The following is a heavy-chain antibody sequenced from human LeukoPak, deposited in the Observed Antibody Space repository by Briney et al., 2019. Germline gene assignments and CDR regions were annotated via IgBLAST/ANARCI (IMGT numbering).Heavy chain of an antibody. D-gene: IGHD1-26*01. CDR3: AKGGSGSYYDRFDY. V-gene: IGHV3-23*01. CDR2: ISTTGDVT. CDR1: GFTFSTYV. J-gene: IGHJ4*02. Sequence: PGGSLRLSCAASGFTFSTYVVGWVRQAPGKGLEWVSVISTTGDVTFYADSVKGRSTISRDNSKNTLYLQMNSLRVEDTAIYYCAKGGSGSYYDRFDYWGQGTLVTVSS.